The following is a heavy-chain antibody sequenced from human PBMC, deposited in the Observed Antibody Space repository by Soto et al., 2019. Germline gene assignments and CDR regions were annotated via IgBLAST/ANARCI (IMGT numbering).Heavy chain of an antibody. Sequence: QVLLQQWGAGLLKPSETLSLTCAVYGGSFSGYYWSWIRQPPGKGLEWIGEINHSGSTNYNPSLKSLVPISVDTSKNQFSLKLSSVTGADTAVYYCERGGYSDVWSGYYPQPYFDSWGQVALVTVSS. J-gene: IGHJ4*02. D-gene: IGHD3-3*01. CDR3: ERGGYSDVWSGYYPQPYFDS. CDR1: GGSFSGYY. CDR2: INHSGST. V-gene: IGHV4-34*01.